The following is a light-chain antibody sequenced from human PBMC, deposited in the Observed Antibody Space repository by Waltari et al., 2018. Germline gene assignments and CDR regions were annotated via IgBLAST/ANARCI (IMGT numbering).Light chain of an antibody. CDR2: ANN. Sequence: QSVLTQPPSVSGTPGQRVPIPCTGNTSNIGTHYNVQGYQQLPGTAPKLLIYANNIRPSGVPDRFSGSKSDTSASLAITGLQAEDEADYFCQSYDSGLGGVIFGGGTKVTVL. CDR1: TSNIGTHYN. CDR3: QSYDSGLGGVI. J-gene: IGLJ2*01. V-gene: IGLV1-40*01.